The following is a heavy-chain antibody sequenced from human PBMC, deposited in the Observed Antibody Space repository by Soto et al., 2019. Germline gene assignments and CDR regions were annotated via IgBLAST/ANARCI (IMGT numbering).Heavy chain of an antibody. CDR1: GGTFSSYA. CDR3: ARSQGGSSSLDIYYYYYYGMDV. V-gene: IGHV1-69*01. Sequence: QVQLVQSGAEVKKPGSSVKVSCKAPGGTFSSYAISWVRQAPGQGLEWMGGIIPIFGTAKYAQKFQGRVTITADESTSTGYMELSSMRSEETAVYYCARSQGGSSSLDIYYYYYYGMDVWGQWTTVTVSS. CDR2: IIPIFGTA. D-gene: IGHD2-15*01. J-gene: IGHJ6*02.